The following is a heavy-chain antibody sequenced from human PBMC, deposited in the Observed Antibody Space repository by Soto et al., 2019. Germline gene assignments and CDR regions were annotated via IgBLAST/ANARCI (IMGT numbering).Heavy chain of an antibody. CDR3: ARDPGRSYGPD. J-gene: IGHJ4*02. CDR1: GFTFSSYA. CDR2: IYSGGST. V-gene: IGHV3-66*01. Sequence: GGSLRLSCTASGFTFSSYAMSWVRQAPGKGLEWVSAIYSGGSTYYADSVKGSFTISRDNSKNTLYLQMNILRAEDTAVYYCARDPGRSYGPDWGQGTLVTV. D-gene: IGHD1-26*01.